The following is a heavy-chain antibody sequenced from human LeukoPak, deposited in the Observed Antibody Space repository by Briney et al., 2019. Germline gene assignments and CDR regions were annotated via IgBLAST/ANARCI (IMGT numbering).Heavy chain of an antibody. CDR3: ARSGSGNLYYYMDV. J-gene: IGHJ6*03. V-gene: IGHV1-18*01. CDR1: GYTFINYG. D-gene: IGHD1-26*01. CDR2: MSGYNGNT. Sequence: GASVKVSCKASGYTFINYGLNWVRQAPGQGLEWMGWMSGYNGNTNYAQKVQGRVTMTTDTSTSTAYMELSSLRSDDTAVYCCARSGSGNLYYYMDVWGKGTTVTVSS.